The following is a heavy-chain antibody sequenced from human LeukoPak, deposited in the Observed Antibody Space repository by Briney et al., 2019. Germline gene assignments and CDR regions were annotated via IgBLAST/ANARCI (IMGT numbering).Heavy chain of an antibody. J-gene: IGHJ4*02. Sequence: GGSLRLSCAASGFTVITNDMTWVRQAPGKGLEWVSVLYSDGNTKYAASVQGRFTISRDNSKNTLYLEMNSLSPDDTAVYYCARGVEPLAANTWAYWGQGTLVTVSS. CDR2: LYSDGNT. D-gene: IGHD1-14*01. CDR3: ARGVEPLAANTWAY. V-gene: IGHV3-53*01. CDR1: GFTVITND.